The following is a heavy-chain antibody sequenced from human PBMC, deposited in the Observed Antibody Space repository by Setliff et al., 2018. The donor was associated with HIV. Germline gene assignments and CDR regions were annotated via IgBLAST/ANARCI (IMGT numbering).Heavy chain of an antibody. J-gene: IGHJ6*02. CDR1: GDSISSGSNY. Sequence: SETLSLTCTVSGDSISSGSNYWSWIRQPAGKGLEWIGRIFRAGNATYNPSLKSRAILSVDTSQNQFSLQLKHATAADTAIYYCAREQYHFVVDYYYYYGMDVWGQGNTVTVSS. CDR3: AREQYHFVVDYYYYYGMDV. CDR2: IFRAGNA. V-gene: IGHV4-61*02. D-gene: IGHD2-15*01.